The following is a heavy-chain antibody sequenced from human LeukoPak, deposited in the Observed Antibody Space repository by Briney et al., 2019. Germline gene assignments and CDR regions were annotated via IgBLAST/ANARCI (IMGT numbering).Heavy chain of an antibody. D-gene: IGHD3-10*01. V-gene: IGHV4-59*01. CDR3: ARDKSAGADTGSSFYY. CDR1: GGSISSYY. CDR2: IYYSGST. Sequence: SETLSLTCTVSGGSISSYYWSWIRQPPGKGLEWIGYIYYSGSTNYNPSLKSRVTISVDTSKNQFSLKLSSVTAADTAVYYCARDKSAGADTGSSFYYWGRGALVTVSS. J-gene: IGHJ4*02.